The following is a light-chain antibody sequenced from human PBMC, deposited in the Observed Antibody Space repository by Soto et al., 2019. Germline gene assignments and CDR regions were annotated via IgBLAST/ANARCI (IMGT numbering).Light chain of an antibody. Sequence: EVVLTRSPGTLSLSPGERATLSCRASQSVSSNYLAWCQQKPSQAPRLLIYGASSRATGIPDSFSGSGSGTDFTLTISRLEPEDFAVYYCQHYGSSPWTFGQGTKVDIK. CDR2: GAS. CDR1: QSVSSNY. J-gene: IGKJ1*01. CDR3: QHYGSSPWT. V-gene: IGKV3-20*01.